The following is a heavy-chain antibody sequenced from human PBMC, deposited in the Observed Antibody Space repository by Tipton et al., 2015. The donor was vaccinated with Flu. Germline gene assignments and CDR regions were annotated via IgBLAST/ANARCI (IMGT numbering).Heavy chain of an antibody. CDR1: GYSIRSSNYY. CDR2: IFHSGNT. Sequence: TVSLTCAVSGYSIRSSNYYWGWIRQPPGKGLEWIGNIFHSGNTYHNPSLKSRVTISVDTSKNQFSLKLSSVTAADTAVYYCVRRDYSNYVSDPKSWFDPWGQGTLVTASS. J-gene: IGHJ5*02. D-gene: IGHD4-11*01. V-gene: IGHV4-38-2*01. CDR3: VRRDYSNYVSDPKSWFDP.